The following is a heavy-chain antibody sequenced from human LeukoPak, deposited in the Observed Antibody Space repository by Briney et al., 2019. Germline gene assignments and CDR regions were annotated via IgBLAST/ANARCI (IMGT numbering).Heavy chain of an antibody. D-gene: IGHD6-19*01. CDR2: INPSGGST. Sequence: ASAKVSCKASGGTFTSYYMHWVRQAPGQGLEWMGIINPSGGSTSYAQKFQGRVTMTRDTSTSTVYMELSSLRSEDTAVYYCARVRPRGYSSGWYYFDYWGQGTLVTVSS. J-gene: IGHJ4*02. V-gene: IGHV1-46*01. CDR3: ARVRPRGYSSGWYYFDY. CDR1: GGTFTSYY.